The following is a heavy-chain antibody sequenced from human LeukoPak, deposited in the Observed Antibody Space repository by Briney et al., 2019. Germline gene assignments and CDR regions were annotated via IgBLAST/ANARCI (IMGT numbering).Heavy chain of an antibody. CDR2: VQNTGGT. D-gene: IGHD6-19*01. J-gene: IGHJ4*02. V-gene: IGHV4-59*01. CDR3: VKHGSGWSFDY. CDR1: SASISSYY. Sequence: SETLSLTCTVSSASISSYYWGWIRQSPGKGLEWIGYVQNTGGTNYNPSLKSRVSISKDTSKNQFSLQVRSVTAADTAVYYCVKHGSGWSFDYWGQGTLVTVSS.